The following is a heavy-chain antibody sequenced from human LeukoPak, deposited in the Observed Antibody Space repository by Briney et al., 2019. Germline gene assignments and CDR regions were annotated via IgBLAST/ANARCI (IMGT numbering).Heavy chain of an antibody. D-gene: IGHD2-21*01. CDR3: GGEGRGYFDY. CDR1: GFTFSSYA. V-gene: IGHV3-30-3*01. Sequence: QSGGSLRLSCAASGFTFSSYAMHWVRQAPGKGLEWVAVISYDGSNKYYADSVKGRFTISRDNSKNTLYLQMNSLRAEDTAVYYCGGEGRGYFDYWGQGTLVTVSS. CDR2: ISYDGSNK. J-gene: IGHJ4*02.